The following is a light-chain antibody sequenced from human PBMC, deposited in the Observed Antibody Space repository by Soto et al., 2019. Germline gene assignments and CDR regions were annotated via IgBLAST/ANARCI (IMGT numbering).Light chain of an antibody. CDR3: QQYNNWPPIT. CDR2: GAS. Sequence: EIVMTQSPATLSLSPGERATLSCRASQSISSNLAWYQQKPGQAPRLLIYGASNRATGIPDRFSGSGSGTDFTLTISRLEPEDFAVYYCQQYNNWPPITFGQATRLE. J-gene: IGKJ5*01. V-gene: IGKV3D-15*01. CDR1: QSISSN.